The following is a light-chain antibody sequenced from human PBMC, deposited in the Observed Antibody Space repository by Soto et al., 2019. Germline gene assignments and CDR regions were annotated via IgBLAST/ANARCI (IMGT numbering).Light chain of an antibody. CDR3: SSYAGGNNLL. J-gene: IGLJ2*01. CDR2: EVN. Sequence: QSALTQPPSASGSPGQSVTISCTGTSSDVGGYNFVSWYQQHPDKAPKLMIYEVNKRPSGVPDRFSGSKSGSTASLTVSGLQAEDEADYYCSSYAGGNNLLFGGGTKLTVL. CDR1: SSDVGGYNF. V-gene: IGLV2-8*01.